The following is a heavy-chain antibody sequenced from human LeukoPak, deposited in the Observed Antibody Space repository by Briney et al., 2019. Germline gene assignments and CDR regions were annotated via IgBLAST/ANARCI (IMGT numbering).Heavy chain of an antibody. V-gene: IGHV1-18*04. J-gene: IGHJ3*02. Sequence: ASVNASCKASGYTFTSYGISCGRQSPRHRLECMGWISAYNGNTNYAQKLQCRVTMTTDTSTSTAYMVLRSLRSDDTAVYYCARDGSTASFGIGGQGIMVTVSS. CDR2: ISAYNGNT. CDR3: ARDGSTASFGI. D-gene: IGHD2-2*01. CDR1: GYTFTSYG.